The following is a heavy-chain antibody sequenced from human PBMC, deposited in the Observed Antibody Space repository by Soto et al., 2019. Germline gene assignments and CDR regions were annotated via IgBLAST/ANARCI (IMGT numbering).Heavy chain of an antibody. V-gene: IGHV1-18*01. CDR1: GYTFTSYA. D-gene: IGHD6-6*01. Sequence: QVQLVQSGAEVKKPGASLKVSCKASGYTFTSYAISWVRQAPGQGLEWMGWISTYYGNTNYAQILQGRVTMTTDTSTNTAYMELRSLRSEDTAVYYCARHSVAEYYFDYWGQGTLVTVSS. J-gene: IGHJ4*02. CDR2: ISTYYGNT. CDR3: ARHSVAEYYFDY.